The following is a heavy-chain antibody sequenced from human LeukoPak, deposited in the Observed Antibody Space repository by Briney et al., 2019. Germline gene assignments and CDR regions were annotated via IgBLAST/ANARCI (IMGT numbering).Heavy chain of an antibody. V-gene: IGHV5-51*01. CDR3: ARERYSSSSTSVYFDY. CDR1: GYSFTSYW. J-gene: IGHJ4*02. Sequence: GESLKISCKGSGYSFTSYWIGWVRQMPGKGLEWMGIIYPGDSDTRYSPSFQGQVTISADKSISTAYLQWSSLKASDTAMYYCARERYSSSSTSVYFDYWGQGTLVTVSS. D-gene: IGHD6-13*01. CDR2: IYPGDSDT.